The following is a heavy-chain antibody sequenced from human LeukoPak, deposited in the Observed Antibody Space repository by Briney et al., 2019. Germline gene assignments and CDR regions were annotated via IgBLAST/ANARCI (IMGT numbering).Heavy chain of an antibody. CDR1: GYSISSGYY. J-gene: IGHJ6*03. Sequence: PSETLSLAWALSGYSISSGYYGGWIRQPPGKGVELVWSIYHSGRTYYNPSLKSRVTISVDTSKIQFSLKLSSVTAADTAVYYCARDASFDYYFYMDVWGKGTTVTVSS. CDR2: IYHSGRT. CDR3: ARDASFDYYFYMDV. V-gene: IGHV4-38-2*02. D-gene: IGHD6-6*01.